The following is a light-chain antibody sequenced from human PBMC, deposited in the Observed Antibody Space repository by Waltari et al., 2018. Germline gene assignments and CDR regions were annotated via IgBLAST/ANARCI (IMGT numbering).Light chain of an antibody. J-gene: IGLJ3*02. V-gene: IGLV8-61*01. Sequence: QTVVTPEPSFSVSPGGTVTLTCGLSSGSVSTSYYPRWYQQTPGQAPRTLIYSTNTRSSGVPDRFSGSILGNKAALTITGAQADDESDYYCVLYMGSGSWVFGGGTKLTVL. CDR2: STN. CDR1: SGSVSTSYY. CDR3: VLYMGSGSWV.